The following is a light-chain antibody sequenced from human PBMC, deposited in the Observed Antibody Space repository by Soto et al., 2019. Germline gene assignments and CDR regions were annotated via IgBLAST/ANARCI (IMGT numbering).Light chain of an antibody. J-gene: IGLJ2*01. V-gene: IGLV2-18*02. CDR3: SSYAASNTLL. Sequence: QSALTQPPSVSGSPGQSVTISCIGTSSDVGTYDRVSWYQAPPGTAPKLIIYEVHYRPSGVPDRFSGSKSGNTASLTISGLQAEDEADYYCSSYAASNTLLFGGGTKLTVL. CDR2: EVH. CDR1: SSDVGTYDR.